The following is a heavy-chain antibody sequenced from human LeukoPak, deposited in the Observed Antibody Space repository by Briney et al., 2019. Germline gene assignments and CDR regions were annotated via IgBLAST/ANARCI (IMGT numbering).Heavy chain of an antibody. CDR1: GFTVSSNY. V-gene: IGHV3-66*01. Sequence: GGSLRLSCAASGFTVSSNYMSWVRQAPGKGLEWVSVIYSGGSTYYADSVKGRFTISRDNSKNTLYLQMNSLRAEDTAVYYCAKDSIIAAAGIFDYWGQGTLVTVSS. J-gene: IGHJ4*02. D-gene: IGHD6-13*01. CDR2: IYSGGST. CDR3: AKDSIIAAAGIFDY.